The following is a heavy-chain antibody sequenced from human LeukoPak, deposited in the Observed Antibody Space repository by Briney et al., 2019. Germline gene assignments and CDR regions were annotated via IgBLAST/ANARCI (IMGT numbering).Heavy chain of an antibody. Sequence: ASVKVSCKASGYIFTNYAINWMRQAPGQGLEWMGWITTSTGNPTYAQGFTGRFVFSSDTSVSTAYLQISSLRAEDTAVYYCARDPYAPPSSDLQRFDSWGQGTLVTVSS. D-gene: IGHD6-19*01. CDR3: ARDPYAPPSSDLQRFDS. CDR2: ITTSTGNP. V-gene: IGHV7-4-1*02. CDR1: GYIFTNYA. J-gene: IGHJ5*01.